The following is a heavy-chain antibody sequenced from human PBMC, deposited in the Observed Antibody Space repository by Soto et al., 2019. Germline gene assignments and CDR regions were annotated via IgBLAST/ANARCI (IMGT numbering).Heavy chain of an antibody. V-gene: IGHV4-34*01. D-gene: IGHD6-13*01. CDR1: AGSFSHYY. Sequence: SETLSLTCAVSAGSFSHYYWNWIRQSPGQGLEWIGKIKNTGSSNYNPSPRSRVSISLDMASNQFSLRLSSVTAADTAVYYCAIYRVSGSKWSKFDLCGQGTLVTVPS. J-gene: IGHJ4*02. CDR3: AIYRVSGSKWSKFDL. CDR2: IKNTGSS.